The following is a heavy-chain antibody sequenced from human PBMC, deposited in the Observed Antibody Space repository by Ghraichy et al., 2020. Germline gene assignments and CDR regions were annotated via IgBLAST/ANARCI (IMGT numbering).Heavy chain of an antibody. V-gene: IGHV3-53*04. D-gene: IGHD2-2*02. CDR1: GFTVSSNY. CDR2: IYSGGST. Sequence: GGSLRLSCAASGFTVSSNYMSWVRQAPGKGLEWVSVIYSGGSTYYADSVKGRFTISRHNSKNTLYLQMNSLRAEDTAVYYCAREAGRYCSSTSCYNWGQGTLVTVSS. CDR3: AREAGRYCSSTSCYN. J-gene: IGHJ4*02.